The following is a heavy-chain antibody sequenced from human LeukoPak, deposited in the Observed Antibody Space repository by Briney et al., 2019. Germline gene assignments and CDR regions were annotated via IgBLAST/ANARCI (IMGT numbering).Heavy chain of an antibody. CDR3: AREVSEGFDF. D-gene: IGHD3-22*01. CDR2: FGTRSTSI. J-gene: IGHJ4*02. CDR1: GFTFSGYS. Sequence: GGSLRLSCTAPGFTFSGYSMNWIRQAPGKGPEWVSSFGTRSTSIYHAGSVKGRFAISRDNAKNLLYLQMNSLRAEDTALYYCAREVSEGFDFWGQGTLVTVSS. V-gene: IGHV3-21*01.